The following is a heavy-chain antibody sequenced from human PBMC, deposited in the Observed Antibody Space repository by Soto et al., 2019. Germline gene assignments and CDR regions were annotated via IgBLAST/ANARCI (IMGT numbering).Heavy chain of an antibody. CDR1: GFTFSSYA. V-gene: IGHV3-23*01. Sequence: GGSLRLSCAASGFTFSSYAMSWVRQAPGKGLEWVSAISGSGGSTYYADSVKGRFTIFRDNSKNTLYLQMNSLRAEDTAVYYCAKEERITIFGVVTNWFDPWGQGTLVTVSS. J-gene: IGHJ5*02. D-gene: IGHD3-3*01. CDR2: ISGSGGST. CDR3: AKEERITIFGVVTNWFDP.